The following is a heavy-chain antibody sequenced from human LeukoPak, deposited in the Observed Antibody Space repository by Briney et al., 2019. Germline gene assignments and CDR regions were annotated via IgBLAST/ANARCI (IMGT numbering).Heavy chain of an antibody. V-gene: IGHV4-39*07. CDR2: IYYSGST. CDR1: GGSISSSSYY. J-gene: IGHJ6*03. Sequence: SETLSLTCTVSGGSISSSSYYWGWIRQPPGKGLEWIGSIYYSGSTYYNPSLKSRVTISVDTSKNQFSLKLSSVSAADTAVYYCARARLERYMDVWGKGTTVTVSS. CDR3: ARARLERYMDV. D-gene: IGHD1-1*01.